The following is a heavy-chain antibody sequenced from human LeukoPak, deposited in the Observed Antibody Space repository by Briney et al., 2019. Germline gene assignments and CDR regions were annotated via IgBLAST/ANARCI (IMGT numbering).Heavy chain of an antibody. CDR1: GYTFTSYG. CDR2: ISAYNGNT. CDR3: AREEGLGRNYYYYMDV. D-gene: IGHD3-10*01. J-gene: IGHJ6*03. Sequence: LRASVKVSCKASGYTFTSYGISWVRQAPGQGLEWMGWISAYNGNTNYAQKLQGRVTMTTDTSTSTAYMELRSLRSDDTAVYYCAREEGLGRNYYYYMDVWGKGTTVTVSS. V-gene: IGHV1-18*01.